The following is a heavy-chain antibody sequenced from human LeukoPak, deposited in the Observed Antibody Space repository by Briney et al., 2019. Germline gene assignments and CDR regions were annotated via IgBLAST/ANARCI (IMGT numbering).Heavy chain of an antibody. D-gene: IGHD1-26*01. CDR2: TNSDGSSR. CDR1: GFTFSGHW. V-gene: IGHV3-74*01. CDR3: ARSTSGNYFFDY. Sequence: PGGSLRLSCAVSGFTFSGHWMFWVRQAPGKGLEWVSSTNSDGSSRGYTDSVKGRFTVSRDNAKNSLFLQMNSLAAEDTAVYYCARSTSGNYFFDYWGQGTLVTVSS. J-gene: IGHJ4*02.